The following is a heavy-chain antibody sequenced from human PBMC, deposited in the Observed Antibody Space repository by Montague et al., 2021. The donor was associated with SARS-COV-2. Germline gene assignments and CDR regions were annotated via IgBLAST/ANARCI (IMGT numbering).Heavy chain of an antibody. CDR1: GGSISSYY. CDR2: IHTSGST. Sequence: SETRSLTCTVSGGSISSYYWSWIRQSAGKGLEWIGRIHTSGSTDXNPSLNSRVTMSVDTSKNQFSLKLSSVIAADTAVYYCASGKYYDFWSGYYSHDYVSGMDVWGQGTTVTVSS. CDR3: ASGKYYDFWSGYYSHDYVSGMDV. D-gene: IGHD3-3*01. V-gene: IGHV4-4*07. J-gene: IGHJ6*02.